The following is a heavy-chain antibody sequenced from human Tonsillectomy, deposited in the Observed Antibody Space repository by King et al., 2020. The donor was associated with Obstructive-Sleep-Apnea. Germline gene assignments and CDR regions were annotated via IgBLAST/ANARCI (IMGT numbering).Heavy chain of an antibody. Sequence: VQLVESGGGLVKPGGSLRLSCAASGFTFSDYYMSWIRQAPGKGLEWVSYISSSSTYTNYADSVKGRFTISRDNAKNSLYLQMNSLRAEDTAVYYCARHHVGALSAFDIWGQGTMVTVSS. CDR1: GFTFSDYY. CDR2: ISSSSTYT. V-gene: IGHV3-11*06. D-gene: IGHD1-26*01. CDR3: ARHHVGALSAFDI. J-gene: IGHJ3*02.